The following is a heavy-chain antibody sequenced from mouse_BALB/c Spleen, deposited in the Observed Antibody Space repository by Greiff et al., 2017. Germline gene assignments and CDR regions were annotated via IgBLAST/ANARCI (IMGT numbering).Heavy chain of an antibody. CDR3: ARRGYYGPYAMDY. CDR2: ISYSGST. CDR1: GYSITSDYA. D-gene: IGHD1-1*01. V-gene: IGHV3-2*02. J-gene: IGHJ4*01. Sequence: EVKLMESGPGLVKPSQSLSLTCTVTGYSITSDYAWNWIRQFPGNKLEWMGYISYSGSTSYNPSLKSRISITRDTSKNQFFLQLNSVTTEDTATYYCARRGYYGPYAMDYWGQGTSVTVSS.